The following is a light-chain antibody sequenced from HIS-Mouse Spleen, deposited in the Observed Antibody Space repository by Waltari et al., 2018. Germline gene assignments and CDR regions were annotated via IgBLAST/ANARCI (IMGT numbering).Light chain of an antibody. J-gene: IGLJ1*01. V-gene: IGLV1-40*01. Sequence: QSVLSQPPSVSGAPWQRVTISCTGSSSTIGAGYDVHWYQQLPGTAPKLLIYGNSNRPSGVPDRFSGSKSGTSASLAITGLQAEDEADYYCQSYDSSLSAPYVFGTGTKVTVL. CDR3: QSYDSSLSAPYV. CDR2: GNS. CDR1: SSTIGAGYD.